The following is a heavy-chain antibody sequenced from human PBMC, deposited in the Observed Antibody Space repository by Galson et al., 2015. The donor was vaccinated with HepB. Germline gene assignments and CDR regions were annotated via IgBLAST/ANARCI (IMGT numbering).Heavy chain of an antibody. CDR3: ARGALVVVVGATQNNWFDP. D-gene: IGHD2-15*01. V-gene: IGHV1-18*01. Sequence: SVKVSCKASGYTFSSFSITWVRQAPGQGLKWMGWISAYKGNTDYAQKLQGRVTMTTDTSTSTAYMELRSLRSDDTAVYYCARGALVVVVGATQNNWFDPWGQGTLVTVSS. J-gene: IGHJ5*02. CDR1: GYTFSSFS. CDR2: ISAYKGNT.